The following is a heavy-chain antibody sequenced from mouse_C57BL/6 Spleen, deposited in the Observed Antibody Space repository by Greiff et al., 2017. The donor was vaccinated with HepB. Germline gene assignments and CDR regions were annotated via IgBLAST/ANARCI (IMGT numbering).Heavy chain of an antibody. Sequence: VQLQQPGAELVKPGASVKMSCKASGYTFTSYWITWVKQRPGQGLEWIGDIYPGSGSTNYNEKFKSKATLTVDTSSSTAYMQLSILTSEDSAVYYCARWPRDYYAMDYWGQGTSVTVSS. J-gene: IGHJ4*01. CDR1: GYTFTSYW. V-gene: IGHV1-55*01. CDR3: ARWPRDYYAMDY. CDR2: IYPGSGST.